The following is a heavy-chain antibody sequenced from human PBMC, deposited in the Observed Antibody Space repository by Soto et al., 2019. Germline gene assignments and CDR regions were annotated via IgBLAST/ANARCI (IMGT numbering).Heavy chain of an antibody. CDR1: GFTFSDYY. CDR3: ARDRGDADVRGIHYDYYGMDV. D-gene: IGHD3-16*01. Sequence: QVQLVESGGGLVKPGGSLRLSCAASGFTFSDYYMSWIRQAPGKGLEWVSYISSSSSYTNYADSVKGRFTISRDNAKNSQYLQMNRLRAEDTAVYYCARDRGDADVRGIHYDYYGMDVWGQGTTVTVSS. CDR2: ISSSSSYT. J-gene: IGHJ6*02. V-gene: IGHV3-11*06.